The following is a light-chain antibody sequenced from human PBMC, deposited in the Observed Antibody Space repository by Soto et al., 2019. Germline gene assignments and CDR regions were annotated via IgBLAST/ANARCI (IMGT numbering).Light chain of an antibody. CDR2: FGS. J-gene: IGKJ5*01. CDR1: QSLLYTNTYNY. V-gene: IGKV2-28*01. CDR3: MQALQSLT. Sequence: EIVMTQSPLTLPVTPGEPASISCSFSQSLLYTNTYNYLYCYVQKPGQSSQLLIYFGSNRAPGVPDRFSGSGSGTDFTLKINRVEAEDVGTYYCMQALQSLTFGQGTRLEIK.